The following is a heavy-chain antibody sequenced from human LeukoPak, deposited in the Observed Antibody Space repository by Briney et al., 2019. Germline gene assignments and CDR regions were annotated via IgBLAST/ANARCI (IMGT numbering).Heavy chain of an antibody. V-gene: IGHV4-34*01. CDR2: MNPSGST. Sequence: SETLSLTCAVHGGSFSGYYWTWIRQTPEKGLEWIGEMNPSGSTSYNPSLKSRVTISVDTSKTQFSLKLSSVTAADTAVYYCARGRQDVTMIVVVMTAVSYYLDVWGKGTTVTVS. CDR1: GGSFSGYY. J-gene: IGHJ6*03. D-gene: IGHD3-22*01. CDR3: ARGRQDVTMIVVVMTAVSYYLDV.